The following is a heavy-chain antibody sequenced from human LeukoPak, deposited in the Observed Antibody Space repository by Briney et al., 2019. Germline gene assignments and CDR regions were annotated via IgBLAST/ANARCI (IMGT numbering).Heavy chain of an antibody. CDR3: ARHGRIGATRGRAVDS. V-gene: IGHV4-4*08. D-gene: IGHD5-12*01. CDR2: ISTTGGT. Sequence: SETLSLTCIVSGGSISIFYWSWIRQSPGKGLEYIGYISTTGGTNYNPSLRSRVTISVDTSKNQFSLNLSSVSATDTAVYYCARHGRIGATRGRAVDSWGQGSLVTVSS. J-gene: IGHJ4*02. CDR1: GGSISIFY.